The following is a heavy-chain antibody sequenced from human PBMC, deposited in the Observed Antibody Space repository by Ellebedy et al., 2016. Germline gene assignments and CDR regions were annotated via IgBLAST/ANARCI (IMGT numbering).Heavy chain of an antibody. J-gene: IGHJ5*02. CDR2: ISGSGGST. V-gene: IGHV3-23*01. CDR1: GFTFSSYA. D-gene: IGHD6-19*01. CDR3: ASRASSGWKGINWFDP. Sequence: GGSLRLSXAASGFTFSSYAMSWVRQAPGKGLEWVSAISGSGGSTYYADSVKGRFTISRDNSKNTLYLQMNSLRAEDTAVYYCASRASSGWKGINWFDPWGQGTLVTVSS.